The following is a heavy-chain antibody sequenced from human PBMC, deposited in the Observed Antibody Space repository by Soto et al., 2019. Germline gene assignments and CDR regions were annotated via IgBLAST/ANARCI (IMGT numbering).Heavy chain of an antibody. CDR3: AREHCSSTSCSGPFDY. D-gene: IGHD2-2*01. Sequence: ASVKVSCKASGGTFSSYTISWVRQAPGQGLEWMGRIIPILGIANYAQKFQGRVTITADKSTSTAYMELSSLRSEDTAVYYCAREHCSSTSCSGPFDYWGQGTLVTVSS. CDR2: IIPILGIA. J-gene: IGHJ4*02. CDR1: GGTFSSYT. V-gene: IGHV1-69*04.